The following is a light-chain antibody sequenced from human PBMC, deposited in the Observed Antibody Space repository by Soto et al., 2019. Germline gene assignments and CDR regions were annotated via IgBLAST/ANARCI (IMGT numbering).Light chain of an antibody. Sequence: DIQLTQSPSFLSASVGDRVTITCRASQGISSYLAWYQQKPGKAPKLLIYAASTWQRGAPSRFSGGGSGTEFTLTISSLQPEDFATYFCQQLISYPVSFGGGTKVEIK. V-gene: IGKV1-9*01. CDR1: QGISSY. CDR3: QQLISYPVS. CDR2: AAS. J-gene: IGKJ4*01.